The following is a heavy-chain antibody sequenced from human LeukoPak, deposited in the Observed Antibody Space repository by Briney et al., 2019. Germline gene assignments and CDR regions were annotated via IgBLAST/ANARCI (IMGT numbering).Heavy chain of an antibody. J-gene: IGHJ6*03. CDR2: ISGSGGST. CDR1: EFTFSSYA. Sequence: GGSLRLSCAASEFTFSSYAMSWVRQAPGKGLEWVSAISGSGGSTYYADSVKGRFTISRDNSKNTLYLQMNSLRAEDTAVYYCAKARGSISSGWYDYYYYYMDVWGKGTTVTVSS. D-gene: IGHD6-19*01. V-gene: IGHV3-23*01. CDR3: AKARGSISSGWYDYYYYYMDV.